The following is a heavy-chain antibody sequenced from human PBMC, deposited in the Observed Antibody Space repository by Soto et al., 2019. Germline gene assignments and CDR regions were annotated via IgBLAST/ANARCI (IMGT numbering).Heavy chain of an antibody. Sequence: EVQLLESGGGLVQPGGSLRLSCAASGFTFSSYAMRWVRQAPGKGLEWVSAISGSGDSTYYADSVKGRFTISRDNSKNTLYLQMNSLRAEVTAIYYCARRRSGSYSDCSGQGTLVTVSS. D-gene: IGHD1-26*01. CDR2: ISGSGDST. CDR1: GFTFSSYA. J-gene: IGHJ4*02. V-gene: IGHV3-23*01. CDR3: ARRRSGSYSDC.